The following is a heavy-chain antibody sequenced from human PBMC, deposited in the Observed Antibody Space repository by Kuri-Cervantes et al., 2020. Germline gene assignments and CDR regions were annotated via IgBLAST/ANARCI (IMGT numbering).Heavy chain of an antibody. CDR3: AREGKDDILTGSFDY. D-gene: IGHD3-9*01. CDR2: ISTGGDYI. V-gene: IGHV3-21*01. J-gene: IGHJ4*02. CDR1: GFTFSDYH. Sequence: GGSLRLSCAASGFTFSDYHMSWVRQAPGKGLEWVSSISTGGDYIYYGDSVRGRFTISRDNPKNSLYLQMNSLRAEDTAVYYCAREGKDDILTGSFDYWGQGTLVTVSS.